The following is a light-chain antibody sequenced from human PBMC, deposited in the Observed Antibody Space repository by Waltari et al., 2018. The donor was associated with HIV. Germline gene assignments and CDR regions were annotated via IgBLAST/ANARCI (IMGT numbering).Light chain of an antibody. V-gene: IGLV2-8*01. Sequence: QSALPQPPSASGSPGQSVTISCTGTSSDVGGYHFFSWYQQHPGKAPKLMIFEVSKRPSGVPDRFSGSKSANTASLTVSGLQAEDEADYYCSSYAGSNNLVFGGGTKLTVL. CDR1: SSDVGGYHF. J-gene: IGLJ2*01. CDR2: EVS. CDR3: SSYAGSNNLV.